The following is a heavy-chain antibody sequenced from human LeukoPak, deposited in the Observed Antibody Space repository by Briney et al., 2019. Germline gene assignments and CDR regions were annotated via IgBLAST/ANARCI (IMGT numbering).Heavy chain of an antibody. J-gene: IGHJ4*02. CDR2: IYYSGST. CDR3: ARGWADILTGQSD. Sequence: SQTLSLTCTVSGGSISSGDYYWSWLRQPPGKGLEWIGYIYYSGSTYYNPSLKNRVTISVDTSKNQFSLKLSSVTAADTAVYYCARGWADILTGQSDWGQGTLVTVSS. V-gene: IGHV4-30-4*01. CDR1: GGSISSGDYY. D-gene: IGHD3-9*01.